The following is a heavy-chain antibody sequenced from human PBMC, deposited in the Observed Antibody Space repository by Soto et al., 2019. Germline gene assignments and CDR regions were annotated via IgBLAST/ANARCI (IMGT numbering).Heavy chain of an antibody. V-gene: IGHV3-73*01. CDR3: TYSSSWSDY. Sequence: GGSLRLSCAASGFTFSGSAMHWVRQASGKGLEWVGRIRSKANSYATAYAASVKGRFTISRDDSKNTAYLQMNGLKTEDTAVYYCTYSSSWSDYWGQGTLVTVSS. CDR1: GFTFSGSA. CDR2: IRSKANSYAT. D-gene: IGHD6-13*01. J-gene: IGHJ4*02.